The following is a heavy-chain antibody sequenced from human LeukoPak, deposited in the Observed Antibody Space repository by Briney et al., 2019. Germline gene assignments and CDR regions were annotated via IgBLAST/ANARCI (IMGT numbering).Heavy chain of an antibody. Sequence: GGSLRLSCAASRFTFSSYAMDWVRQAPGKGLEWVAVISYDGSNKYYAESVKGRFTISRDNTKNTLYLQMNSLRAEDTAVYYCARDDRGLGGLRGMDVWGQGTTVTVSS. D-gene: IGHD3-16*01. CDR2: ISYDGSNK. CDR3: ARDDRGLGGLRGMDV. J-gene: IGHJ6*02. V-gene: IGHV3-30*04. CDR1: RFTFSSYA.